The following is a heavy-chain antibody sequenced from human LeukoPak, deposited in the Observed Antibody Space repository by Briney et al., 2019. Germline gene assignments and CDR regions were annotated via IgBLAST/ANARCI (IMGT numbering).Heavy chain of an antibody. CDR2: MNPNSGNT. V-gene: IGHV1-8*01. Sequence: GASVKVSCKASGDTFTSYDINWVRQATGQGLEWMGWMNPNSGNTGYSLKFQGRVTMTRNTSISTAYMEVSSLRSEDTAVYYCARSSEELYSSGGTYYFDYWGQGTLVTVSS. D-gene: IGHD3-22*01. CDR1: GDTFTSYD. CDR3: ARSSEELYSSGGTYYFDY. J-gene: IGHJ4*02.